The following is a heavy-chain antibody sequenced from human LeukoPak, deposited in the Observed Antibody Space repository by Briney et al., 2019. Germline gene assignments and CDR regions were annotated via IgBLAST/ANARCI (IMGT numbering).Heavy chain of an antibody. CDR2: ISGSGGST. Sequence: TWGSLRLSCVASGFTFSSYAMSWVRQAPGKGLEWVSAISGSGGSTYYADSVKGRFTISRDNSKNTLYLQMNSLRAEDTAVYYCAKDLRRGYSYGYYWGQGTLVTVSS. CDR3: AKDLRRGYSYGYY. CDR1: GFTFSSYA. D-gene: IGHD5-18*01. V-gene: IGHV3-23*01. J-gene: IGHJ4*02.